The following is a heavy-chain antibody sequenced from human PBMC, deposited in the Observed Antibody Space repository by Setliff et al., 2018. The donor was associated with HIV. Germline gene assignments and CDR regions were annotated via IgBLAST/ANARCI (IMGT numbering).Heavy chain of an antibody. D-gene: IGHD3-22*01. CDR1: RFTFSTYW. CDR3: ARSVPDSAYRPTDY. V-gene: IGHV3-7*03. Sequence: PGGSLRLSCAASRFTFSTYWMSWFRQAPGKGLEWVANIKENGDEKYYVDSVKGRFTISRDNAKNSLYLQMSSLRVEDTAVYYCARSVPDSAYRPTDYWGQGTQVTVSS. CDR2: IKENGDEK. J-gene: IGHJ4*02.